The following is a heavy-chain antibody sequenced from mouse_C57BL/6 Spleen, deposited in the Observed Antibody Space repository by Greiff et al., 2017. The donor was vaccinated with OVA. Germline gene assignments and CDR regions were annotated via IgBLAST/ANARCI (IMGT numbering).Heavy chain of an antibody. CDR2: ISSGSSTI. CDR3: AISTTVVAPHYAMDY. J-gene: IGHJ4*01. D-gene: IGHD1-1*01. CDR1: GFTFSDYG. Sequence: EVQVVESGGGLVKPGGSLKLSCAASGFTFSDYGMHWVRQAPEKGLEWVAYISSGSSTIYYADTVKGRFTISRDNAKNTLFLQMTSLRSEDTAMYYCAISTTVVAPHYAMDYWGQGTSVTVSS. V-gene: IGHV5-17*01.